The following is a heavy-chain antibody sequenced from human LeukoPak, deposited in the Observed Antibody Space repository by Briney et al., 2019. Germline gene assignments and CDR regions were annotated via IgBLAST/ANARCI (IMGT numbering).Heavy chain of an antibody. CDR1: GFTFSTYN. V-gene: IGHV3-21*01. CDR3: ARARYYYDSSGYRLESNWFDP. CDR2: ITSSSSYT. J-gene: IGHJ5*02. D-gene: IGHD3-22*01. Sequence: PGGSLRLSCAASGFTFSTYNMNWVRQAPGKGLEWVSSITSSSSYTFYADSVKGRFTISRDNAKNSLYLQINSLRAEDTAVYYCARARYYYDSSGYRLESNWFDPWGQGTLVTVSS.